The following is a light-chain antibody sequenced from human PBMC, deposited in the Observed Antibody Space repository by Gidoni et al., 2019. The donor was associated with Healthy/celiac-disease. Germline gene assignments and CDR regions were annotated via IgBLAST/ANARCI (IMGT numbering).Light chain of an antibody. CDR2: RNN. CDR3: AAWDDSLSGGV. J-gene: IGLJ3*02. CDR1: SSHIGSNY. V-gene: IGLV1-47*01. Sequence: QSVLTQPPSASGTPGQRVTISCSGSSSHIGSNYVYWYQQLPGTAPNLLIYRNNQRPSGVPDRFSGSKSGTSASLAISGLRSEDEADYYCAAWDDSLSGGVFGGGTKLTVL.